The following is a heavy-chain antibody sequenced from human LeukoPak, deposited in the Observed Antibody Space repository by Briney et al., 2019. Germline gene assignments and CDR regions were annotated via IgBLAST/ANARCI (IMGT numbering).Heavy chain of an antibody. CDR3: ARDTSGYVD. Sequence: GGSLRLSCAASGFTFSSYWVSWVRQAPGKGLEWVANIKQDGSEKYYVDSVKGRFTISRDNAKNSLYLQMNSLRAEDTAVYYCARDTSGYVDWGQGTLVTVSS. V-gene: IGHV3-7*01. CDR2: IKQDGSEK. J-gene: IGHJ4*02. D-gene: IGHD5-12*01. CDR1: GFTFSSYW.